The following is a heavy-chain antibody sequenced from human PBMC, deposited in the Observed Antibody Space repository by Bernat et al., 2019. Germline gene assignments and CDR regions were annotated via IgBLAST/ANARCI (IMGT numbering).Heavy chain of an antibody. D-gene: IGHD3-10*01. CDR2: INHSGST. CDR3: ARYYGSGGDAFDI. V-gene: IGHV4-34*01. CDR1: GGSFSGYY. J-gene: IGHJ3*02. Sequence: QVQLQQWGAGLLKPSETLSLTCAVYGGSFSGYYWSWIRQPPGKGLEWIGEINHSGSTNYNPSLKSRVTISVDTSKNQFSLKLSSVTAADTAVYYCARYYGSGGDAFDIWGQGTMVTVSS.